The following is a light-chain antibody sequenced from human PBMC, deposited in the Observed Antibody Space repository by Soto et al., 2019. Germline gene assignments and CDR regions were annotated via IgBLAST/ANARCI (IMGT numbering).Light chain of an antibody. CDR3: QSYDRSLSGWV. V-gene: IGLV1-40*01. CDR1: SSNIGAGYD. CDR2: GDS. J-gene: IGLJ3*02. Sequence: QSVLTQPASVSGAPGQSVTISCTGSSSNIGAGYDVHWYQQLPGTAPKLLIYGDSNRPSGVSDRFSGSKSGTSASLAITGLQAEDEADYYCQSYDRSLSGWVFGGGTKLTVL.